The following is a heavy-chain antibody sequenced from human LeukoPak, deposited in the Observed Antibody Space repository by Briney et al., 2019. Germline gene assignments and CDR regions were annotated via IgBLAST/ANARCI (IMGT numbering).Heavy chain of an antibody. CDR2: ISPDGNSR. D-gene: IGHD2-21*02. CDR3: ARDGGLLPDN. J-gene: IGHJ4*02. Sequence: GGSLRLSCAASGFPFSTYAMHWVRQPPGKGLVWISRISPDGNSRGYADSVKGRFIISRDSATNTLSLQMNSPTADDTAVYYCARDGGLLPDNWGKGTLVTVSS. V-gene: IGHV3-74*01. CDR1: GFPFSTYA.